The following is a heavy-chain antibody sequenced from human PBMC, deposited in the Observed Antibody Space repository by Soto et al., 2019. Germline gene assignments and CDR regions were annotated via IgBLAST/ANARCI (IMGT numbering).Heavy chain of an antibody. CDR3: ARAGMGGDYAIEYFQH. J-gene: IGHJ1*01. V-gene: IGHV3-11*01. Sequence: GGSLRLSCAASGFTFSDYYMSWIRQAPGKGLEWVSYISSSGSTIYYADSVKGRFTISRDNAKNSLYLQMNSLRAEDTAVYYCARAGMGGDYAIEYFQHWGQGTLVTVSS. CDR1: GFTFSDYY. D-gene: IGHD4-17*01. CDR2: ISSSGSTI.